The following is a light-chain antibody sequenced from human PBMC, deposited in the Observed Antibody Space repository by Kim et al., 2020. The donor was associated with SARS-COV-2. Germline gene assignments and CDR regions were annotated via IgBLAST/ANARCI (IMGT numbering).Light chain of an antibody. CDR1: QSVSSN. Sequence: EIVMTQSPATLSVSPGERATLSCRASQSVSSNLAWYQQKPGQAPRLLIYGASTRATGIPARFSGSGSGTEFTLTISSPQSEDFAVYYCQQYNNRRTFGQGTKVDIK. CDR2: GAS. J-gene: IGKJ1*01. CDR3: QQYNNRRT. V-gene: IGKV3-15*01.